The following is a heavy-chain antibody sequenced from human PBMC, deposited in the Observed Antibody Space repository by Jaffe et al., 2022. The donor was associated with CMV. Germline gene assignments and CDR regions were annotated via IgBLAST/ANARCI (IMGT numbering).Heavy chain of an antibody. CDR2: IKSKTDGGTT. CDR1: GFTFSNAW. CDR3: TTVWIQLWLPPTPLDGMDV. J-gene: IGHJ6*02. D-gene: IGHD5-18*01. V-gene: IGHV3-15*01. Sequence: EVQLVESGGGLVKPGGSLRLSCAASGFTFSNAWMSWVRQAPGKGLEWVGRIKSKTDGGTTDYAAPVKGRFTISRDDSKNTLYLQMNSLKTEDTAVYYCTTVWIQLWLPPTPLDGMDVWGQGTTVTVSS.